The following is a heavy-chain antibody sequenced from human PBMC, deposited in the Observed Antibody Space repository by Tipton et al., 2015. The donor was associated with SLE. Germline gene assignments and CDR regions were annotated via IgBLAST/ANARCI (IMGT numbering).Heavy chain of an antibody. D-gene: IGHD2-15*01. Sequence: QLVQSGAEVKKPGASVKVSCKASGYTFTGYYMHWVRQAPGQGLEWMGWINPNSGGTNYAQNFQGWVTMTRDTSISTAYMELSRLRSDDTAVYYCATGYCSGGSCYALFDYWGQGTLVTVSS. CDR3: ATGYCSGGSCYALFDY. CDR1: GYTFTGYY. J-gene: IGHJ4*02. CDR2: INPNSGGT. V-gene: IGHV1-2*04.